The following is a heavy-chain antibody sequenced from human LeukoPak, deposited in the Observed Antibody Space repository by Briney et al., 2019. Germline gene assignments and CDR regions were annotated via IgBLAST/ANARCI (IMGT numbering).Heavy chain of an antibody. CDR3: ASRPGGSTWYGVFDY. D-gene: IGHD6-13*01. Sequence: PSETLSLTCTVSGASMSNHYWGWIRQPPGKGLEWIGYIFDSETTNYNPSLKSRVTMSVDTSENQFSLKLSSVTAADMALYYCASRPGGSTWYGVFDYWSRGTLVTVSS. J-gene: IGHJ4*02. V-gene: IGHV4-59*11. CDR1: GASMSNHY. CDR2: IFDSETT.